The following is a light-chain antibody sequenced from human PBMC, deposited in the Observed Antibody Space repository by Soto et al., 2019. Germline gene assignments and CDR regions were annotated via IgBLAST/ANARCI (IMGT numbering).Light chain of an antibody. CDR1: SSNIGSNT. Sequence: QSVLTQPPSASGTPGQRVTISCSGSSSNIGSNTVNWYQQLPGTAPKLLIYSNNQRPSGVPDRFSGSKSGTSASLAISGLQSEDEADYYCAAWDESRNGQWVFGGGTKLTVL. CDR2: SNN. J-gene: IGLJ3*02. CDR3: AAWDESRNGQWV. V-gene: IGLV1-44*01.